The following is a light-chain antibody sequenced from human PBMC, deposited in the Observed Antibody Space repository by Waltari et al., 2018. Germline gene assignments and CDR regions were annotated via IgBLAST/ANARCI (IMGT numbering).Light chain of an antibody. CDR3: QYLSQDRFA. Sequence: DIQLTQSPSFLSASVGDRVTITCRASQDIRTYVAWYQQKPGKAPSLLIYAAAVLQSGAPSRFSGGGFGTDFALTISSLQPEDYATYYCQYLSQDRFAFGPGTKVDV. CDR2: AAA. V-gene: IGKV1-9*01. CDR1: QDIRTY. J-gene: IGKJ3*01.